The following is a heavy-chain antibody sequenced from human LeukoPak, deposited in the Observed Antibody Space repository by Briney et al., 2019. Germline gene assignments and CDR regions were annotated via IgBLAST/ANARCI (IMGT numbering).Heavy chain of an antibody. J-gene: IGHJ4*02. Sequence: SETLSLTCTVSGGSISSSSYYWGWIRQPPGKGLEWIGSIYYSGNTYYNPSLKSRVTISVDTSKNQFSLKLSSVTAADTAVYYCARRIRGRHVDYWGQGTQVTVSS. CDR1: GGSISSSSYY. CDR2: IYYSGNT. V-gene: IGHV4-39*01. D-gene: IGHD1-26*01. CDR3: ARRIRGRHVDY.